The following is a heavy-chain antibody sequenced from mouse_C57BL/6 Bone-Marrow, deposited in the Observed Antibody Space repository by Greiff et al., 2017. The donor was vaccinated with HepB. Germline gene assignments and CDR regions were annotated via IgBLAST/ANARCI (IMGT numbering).Heavy chain of an antibody. CDR2: IYPRSGNT. Sequence: QVQLQQSGAELARPGASVKLSCKASGYTFTSYGISWVKQRTGQGLEWIGEIYPRSGNTYYNEKFKGKATLTADKSSSTAYMQLNSLTSEDSAVYFCARGDYYGRDYAMDYWGQGTSVTVSS. J-gene: IGHJ4*01. V-gene: IGHV1-81*01. CDR1: GYTFTSYG. CDR3: ARGDYYGRDYAMDY. D-gene: IGHD1-1*01.